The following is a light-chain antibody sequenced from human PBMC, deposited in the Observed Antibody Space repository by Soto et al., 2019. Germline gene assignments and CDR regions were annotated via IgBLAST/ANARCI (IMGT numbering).Light chain of an antibody. J-gene: IGKJ4*01. V-gene: IGKV3-11*01. CDR2: DAS. CDR3: QQRSNFLT. Sequence: EIVLSQSPSTVSLSPGERATLSCRASQSVSSYLAWYQQKPGQAPRLLIYDASNRATGIPARFSGSGSGTDFTLTISSLEPEDFAVYYCQQRSNFLTFGGGTKVDIK. CDR1: QSVSSY.